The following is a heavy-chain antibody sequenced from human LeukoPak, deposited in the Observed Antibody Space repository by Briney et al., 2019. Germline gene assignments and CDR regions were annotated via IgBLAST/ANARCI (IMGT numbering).Heavy chain of an antibody. CDR2: ISAYNGNT. J-gene: IGHJ4*02. D-gene: IGHD3-22*01. V-gene: IGHV1-18*01. CDR1: GYTFTSYG. Sequence: ASVKLSCKASGYTFTSYGISWVRQAPGQGLEWMGWISAYNGNTNYAQKLQGRVTMTTDTSTSTAYMELRSLRSDDTAVYYCARVVYYDSSGYLDYWGQGTLVTVSS. CDR3: ARVVYYDSSGYLDY.